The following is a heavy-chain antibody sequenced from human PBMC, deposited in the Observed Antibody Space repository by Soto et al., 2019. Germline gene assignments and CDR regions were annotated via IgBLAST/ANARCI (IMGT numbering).Heavy chain of an antibody. CDR2: ISGSGGST. J-gene: IGHJ5*02. CDR1: GFTFSSYA. Sequence: GGSLRLSCAASGFTFSSYAMSWVRQAPGKGLEWVSAISGSGGSTYYADSVKGRFTISRDNSKNTLYLQMNSLRAEDTAVYYYAXAQWELFASRWFDPWGQGTLVTVSS. CDR3: AXAQWELFASRWFDP. D-gene: IGHD1-26*01. V-gene: IGHV3-23*01.